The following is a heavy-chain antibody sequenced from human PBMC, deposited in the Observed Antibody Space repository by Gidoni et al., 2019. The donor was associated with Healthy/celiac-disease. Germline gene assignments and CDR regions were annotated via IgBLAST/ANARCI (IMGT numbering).Heavy chain of an antibody. Sequence: EVQLLESGGGLVQPGGSLRLSCAASGFTFSSYAMGWVRQAPGKGLEWVSAISGSGGSTYYADSVKGRFTISRDNSKNTLYLQMNSLRAEDTAVYYCAKDPGENWYFDLWGRGTLVTVSS. CDR3: AKDPGENWYFDL. CDR1: GFTFSSYA. J-gene: IGHJ2*01. V-gene: IGHV3-23*01. CDR2: ISGSGGST. D-gene: IGHD7-27*01.